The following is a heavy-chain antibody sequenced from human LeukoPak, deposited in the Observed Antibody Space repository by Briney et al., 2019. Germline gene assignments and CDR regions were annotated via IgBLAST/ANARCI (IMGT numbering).Heavy chain of an antibody. D-gene: IGHD1-26*01. CDR3: ARVDWEGSGSYYFDY. V-gene: IGHV3-30*03. CDR2: ISYDGSNK. J-gene: IGHJ4*02. Sequence: GGSLRLSCAASGFTFSSYGMHWVRQAPGKGLEWVAVISYDGSNKYYADSVKGRFTISRDNSKSTLYLQMNSLRAEDTAVYYCARVDWEGSGSYYFDYWGQGTLVTVSS. CDR1: GFTFSSYG.